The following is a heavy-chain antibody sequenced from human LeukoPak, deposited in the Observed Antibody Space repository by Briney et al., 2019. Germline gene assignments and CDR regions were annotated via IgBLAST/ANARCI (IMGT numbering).Heavy chain of an antibody. V-gene: IGHV3-21*01. J-gene: IGHJ4*02. CDR1: GFTFNTYS. CDR2: ISGSGGST. D-gene: IGHD4/OR15-4a*01. CDR3: ARRAGAYSHPYDY. Sequence: GGSLRLSCEASGFTFNTYSMNWARQAPGKGLEWVSAISGSGGSTYYADSVKGRFTISRDNAKNSLYLQMNSLRAEDTAVYYCARRAGAYSHPYDYWGQGTLVTVSS.